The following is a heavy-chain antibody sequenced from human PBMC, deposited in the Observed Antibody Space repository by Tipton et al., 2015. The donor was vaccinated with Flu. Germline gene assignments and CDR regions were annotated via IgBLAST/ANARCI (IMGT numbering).Heavy chain of an antibody. J-gene: IGHJ3*01. CDR3: AKFFSGWYSAFDL. D-gene: IGHD6-19*01. CDR1: GFNFRSFS. CDR2: VSDSGATS. Sequence: LSLTCVASGFNFRSFSMGWVRQAPGKGLEWVASVSDSGATSFHADSVKGRFTISRDDFRSTLSLQMDSLRADDTAEYFCAKFFSGWYSAFDLWGQGTRVAVSS. V-gene: IGHV3-23*01.